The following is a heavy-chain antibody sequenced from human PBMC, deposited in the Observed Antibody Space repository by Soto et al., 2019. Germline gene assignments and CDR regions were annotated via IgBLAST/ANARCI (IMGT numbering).Heavy chain of an antibody. Sequence: EVRLVESGGGAVRPGGSLRLSCEASGFTFDDYGMTWVRQAPGKGLEWVSGVNWNGGTTGYADSVKGRFTISRDNAKYQLFLQMNNLRADDTAFYYCARGGATARSYFYMDVWANGTTVTV. J-gene: IGHJ6*03. CDR1: GFTFDDYG. D-gene: IGHD1-26*01. CDR2: VNWNGGTT. CDR3: ARGGATARSYFYMDV. V-gene: IGHV3-20*04.